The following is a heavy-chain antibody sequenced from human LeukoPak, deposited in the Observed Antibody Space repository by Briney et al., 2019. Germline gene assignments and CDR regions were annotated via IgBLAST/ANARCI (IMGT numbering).Heavy chain of an antibody. CDR1: GFTFSGYG. Sequence: PGGSLRLSCAASGFTFSGYGMHWVRQAPGKGLEWVAIISSDGSNKYYADSVKGRFTISRDNSKITLYLQMNSLRAEDTAVYYCAKDIGATTVVTPGSHWGQGSLVTVSS. CDR3: AKDIGATTVVTPGSH. CDR2: ISSDGSNK. D-gene: IGHD4-23*01. J-gene: IGHJ4*02. V-gene: IGHV3-30*18.